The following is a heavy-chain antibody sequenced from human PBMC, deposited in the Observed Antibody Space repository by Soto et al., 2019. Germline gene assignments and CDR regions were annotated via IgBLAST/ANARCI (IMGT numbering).Heavy chain of an antibody. J-gene: IGHJ4*02. V-gene: IGHV1-18*01. CDR1: GYTFSSYV. CDR2: ISAYNGNT. CDR3: ARDVTPPDY. Sequence: ASVKVSCKASGYTFSSYVISWVRQAPGQGLEWMGWISAYNGNTKYAQKLQGRVTMTTDTSTSTTYMELRSLRSDDTAVYYCARDVTPPDYWGQGTLVTVSS.